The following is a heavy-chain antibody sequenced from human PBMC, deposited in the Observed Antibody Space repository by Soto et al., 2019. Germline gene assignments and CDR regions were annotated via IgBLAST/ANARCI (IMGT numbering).Heavy chain of an antibody. J-gene: IGHJ4*02. CDR3: GREVYYYDSSGLDY. V-gene: IGHV1-18*04. CDR2: ISAYNGAT. CDR1: GYTFSTYC. D-gene: IGHD3-22*01. Sequence: ASVKVSCKASGYTFSTYCISWVRQAPVQGLEWMGWISAYNGATTYAQKFQGRVTMTTDTSTSTGYMELRSLRSDDTAVYYCGREVYYYDSSGLDYWGQGTLVTVSS.